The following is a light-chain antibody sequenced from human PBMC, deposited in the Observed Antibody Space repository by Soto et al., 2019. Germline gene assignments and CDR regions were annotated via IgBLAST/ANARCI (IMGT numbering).Light chain of an antibody. Sequence: DIPMTQSPSSLSASVGDRVTITCRASQGIRDALGWYQQKPGKVPKRLIYSASSLQNGVPSRFSGSGSETVFTLTISSLQPEDFATYFCLQHSDYPFTFGQGTRLEI. CDR1: QGIRDA. CDR2: SAS. V-gene: IGKV1-17*01. J-gene: IGKJ2*01. CDR3: LQHSDYPFT.